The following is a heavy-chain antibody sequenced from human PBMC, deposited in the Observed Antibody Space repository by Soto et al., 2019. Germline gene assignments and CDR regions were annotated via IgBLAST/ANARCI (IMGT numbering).Heavy chain of an antibody. CDR3: AREQRGSYSSDY. CDR1: GFTFSSYG. CDR2: ISYDGSNK. J-gene: IGHJ4*02. D-gene: IGHD1-26*01. V-gene: IGHV3-30*03. Sequence: PGGSLRLSCAASGFTFSSYGMHWVRQAPGKGLEWVAVISYDGSNKYYADSVKGRFTISRDNSKNTLYLQMNSLRAEDTAVYYCAREQRGSYSSDYWGQGTLVTVSS.